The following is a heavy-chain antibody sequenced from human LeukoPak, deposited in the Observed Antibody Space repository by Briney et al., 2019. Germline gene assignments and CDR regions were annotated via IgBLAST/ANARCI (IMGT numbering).Heavy chain of an antibody. CDR1: GYPFNKFW. D-gene: IGHD3-16*01. CDR2: IYPGDSDT. CDR3: ARFAYAGDYFDY. V-gene: IGHV5-51*01. Sequence: GESLKISCKGSGYPFNKFWIAWVRPKPGKGLEWMIMIYPGDSDTRYSPSFRGQVTSSVDRSTNSAYLHWRSLKASDTAIYYCARFAYAGDYFDYWGQGTLVTVSS. J-gene: IGHJ4*02.